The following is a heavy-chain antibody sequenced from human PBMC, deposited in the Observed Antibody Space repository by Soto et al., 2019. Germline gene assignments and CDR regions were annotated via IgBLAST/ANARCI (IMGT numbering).Heavy chain of an antibody. Sequence: PSDSLSLTSAVSGGSISSYYWSWIRQPAGKGLEWIGRIYTSGSTNYNPSLKSRVTMSLDTSKTQFSLRLTSVTAADTAVYYCEGWSGYYNIDVWGQGITVTVSS. D-gene: IGHD3-3*01. CDR1: GGSISSYY. CDR3: EGWSGYYNIDV. J-gene: IGHJ6*02. V-gene: IGHV4-4*07. CDR2: IYTSGST.